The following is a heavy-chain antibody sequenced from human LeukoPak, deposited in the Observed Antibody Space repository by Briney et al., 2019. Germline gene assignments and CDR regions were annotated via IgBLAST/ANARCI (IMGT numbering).Heavy chain of an antibody. CDR2: IKQDGSEK. D-gene: IGHD6-13*01. V-gene: IGHV3-7*03. CDR3: ARRRDSSSWSRSGRNDYYGMDV. CDR1: GFTFSSYW. J-gene: IGHJ6*02. Sequence: GGSLRLSCAASGFTFSSYWMSWVRQAPGKGLEWVANIKQDGSEKYYVDSVKGRFTISRDNAKNSLYLQMNSLRAEDTAVYYCARRRDSSSWSRSGRNDYYGMDVWGQGTTVTVSS.